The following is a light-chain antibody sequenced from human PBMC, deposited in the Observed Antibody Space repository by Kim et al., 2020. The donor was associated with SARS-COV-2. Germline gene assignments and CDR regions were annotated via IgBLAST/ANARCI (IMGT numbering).Light chain of an antibody. CDR2: DVR. Sequence: PGQSIPLPCPGISSDLGSRNRVSWHRTHPGEAPKLIIYDVRKRPSGVSNRFAGSTSGDTASLTISGLQAGDEAEYYCCSYDGSGELGGGTQLSVL. CDR3: CSYDGSGE. J-gene: IGLJ3*02. V-gene: IGLV2-23*02. CDR1: SSDLGSRNR.